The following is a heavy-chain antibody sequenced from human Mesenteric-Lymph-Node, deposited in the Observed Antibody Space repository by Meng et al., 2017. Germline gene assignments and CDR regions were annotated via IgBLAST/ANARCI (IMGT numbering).Heavy chain of an antibody. Sequence: VTLEESGPGLVKPSQTLSLTCTVSGGSISSGGYYWSWIRQHPGKGLEWIGYIYYSGSTNYNPSLKSRVTISVDESKNQFSLRLSSVTAADTAVYYCVRVGAYCGGDCYHPRWGQGTLVTVSS. CDR3: VRVGAYCGGDCYHPR. J-gene: IGHJ4*02. D-gene: IGHD2-21*02. CDR1: GGSISSGGYY. CDR2: IYYSGST. V-gene: IGHV4-31*03.